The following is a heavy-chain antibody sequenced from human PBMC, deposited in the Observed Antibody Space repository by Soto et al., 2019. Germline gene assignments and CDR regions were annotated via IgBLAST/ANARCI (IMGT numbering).Heavy chain of an antibody. CDR3: ATNYGSGSTHFDY. Sequence: QVQLVQSGAEVRKPGSSVKVSCTASGDTFNFYTISWVRQAPGQGLEWMGRVIPMLRMSNYAQKFQGRVTISADKSTSTAYMALSSLRSDDTAVYYCATNYGSGSTHFDYWSQGTLVTVSS. CDR1: GDTFNFYT. CDR2: VIPMLRMS. V-gene: IGHV1-69*02. D-gene: IGHD3-10*01. J-gene: IGHJ4*02.